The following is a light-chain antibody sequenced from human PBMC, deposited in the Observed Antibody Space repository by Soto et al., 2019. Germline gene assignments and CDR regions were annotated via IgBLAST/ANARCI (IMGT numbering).Light chain of an antibody. Sequence: QSALPQPASVSGSPGQSITISCTGTSSDIGSYPYVSWYQQHPGKVPKLMIYEVDNRPSGVSNRFSGSKSGNTASLTISGLQAEDEADYYCSSYTGTTTPVVFGGGTKLTVL. CDR2: EVD. J-gene: IGLJ2*01. CDR1: SSDIGSYPY. V-gene: IGLV2-14*01. CDR3: SSYTGTTTPVV.